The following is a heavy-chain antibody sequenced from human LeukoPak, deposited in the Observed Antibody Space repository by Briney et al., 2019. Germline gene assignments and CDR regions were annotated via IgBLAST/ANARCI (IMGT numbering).Heavy chain of an antibody. J-gene: IGHJ4*02. V-gene: IGHV3-7*01. Sequence: GGSLRLSCAASGFTFSSYWMSWVRQAPGKGLEWVANIKQDGSEKYYVDSVKGRFTISRDNSKNTLYLQMNSLRAEDTAVYYCAKDHENYDILTGYPDYWGQGTLVTVSS. CDR2: IKQDGSEK. CDR3: AKDHENYDILTGYPDY. D-gene: IGHD3-9*01. CDR1: GFTFSSYW.